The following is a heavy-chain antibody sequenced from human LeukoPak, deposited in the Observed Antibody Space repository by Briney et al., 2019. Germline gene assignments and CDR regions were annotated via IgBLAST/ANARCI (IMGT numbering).Heavy chain of an antibody. CDR3: AEDTAMVYYFDY. J-gene: IGHJ4*02. D-gene: IGHD5-18*01. Sequence: PGRSLRLSCAASGFTFSSYGMHWVRQAPGKGLEWVAVIWYDGSNKYYADSVKGRFTISRDNSKNTLYLQMNSLRAEDTAVYYCAEDTAMVYYFDYWGQGTLVTVSS. CDR1: GFTFSSYG. V-gene: IGHV3-33*06. CDR2: IWYDGSNK.